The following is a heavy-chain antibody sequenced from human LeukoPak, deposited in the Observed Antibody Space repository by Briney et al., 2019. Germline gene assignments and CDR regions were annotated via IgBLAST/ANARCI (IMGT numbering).Heavy chain of an antibody. V-gene: IGHV3-48*01. D-gene: IGHD6-13*01. Sequence: GGSLRLSCAASGFTFSSYSMNWVRQAPGKGLEWVAYISSSSGTKYYADSVKGRFTISRDNSKNTLYLQMNSLRAEDTAVYYCARGAYSSSWNLDYWGQGTLVTVSS. CDR3: ARGAYSSSWNLDY. CDR2: ISSSSGTK. CDR1: GFTFSSYS. J-gene: IGHJ4*02.